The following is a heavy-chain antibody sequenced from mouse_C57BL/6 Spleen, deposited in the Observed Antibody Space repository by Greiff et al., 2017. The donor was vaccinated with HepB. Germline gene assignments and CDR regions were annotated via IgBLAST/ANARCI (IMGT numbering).Heavy chain of an antibody. CDR2: INPYNGDT. D-gene: IGHD1-1*01. CDR1: GYSFTGYF. CDR3: ARESLYGSSPRAMDY. V-gene: IGHV1-20*01. Sequence: DVQLQESGPELVKPGDSVKISCKASGYSFTGYFMNWVMQSHGKSLEWIGRINPYNGDTFYNQKFKGKATLTVDKSSSTAHMELRSLTSEDSAVYYCARESLYGSSPRAMDYWGQGTSVTVSS. J-gene: IGHJ4*01.